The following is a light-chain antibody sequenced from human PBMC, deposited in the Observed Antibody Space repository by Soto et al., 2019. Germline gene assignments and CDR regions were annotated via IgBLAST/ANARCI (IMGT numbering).Light chain of an antibody. J-gene: IGKJ2*01. CDR3: QQSYSTPPT. CDR2: TAS. Sequence: DIKMTQSPSSLSASVGDRVTITCRASQYISNYLNWYQQKSGTAPKLLIHTASTLQSGVPSRFSGRGSGPDFTLTISSVQPDDFAIYFCQQSYSTPPTVGQGTTVEIK. V-gene: IGKV1-39*01. CDR1: QYISNY.